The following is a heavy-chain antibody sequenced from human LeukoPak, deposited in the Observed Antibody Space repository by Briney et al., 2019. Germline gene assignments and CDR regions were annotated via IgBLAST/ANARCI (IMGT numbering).Heavy chain of an antibody. Sequence: GRSLRLSCAVSGFTFSSYGMHWVRQAPGKGLEWVAVISYDGSNKYYEDSVKGRFTISRDNSKNTLYLQMNSLRAEDTAVYYCAKDFTIFGEPYGMDVWGQGTTVTVSS. CDR1: GFTFSSYG. CDR3: AKDFTIFGEPYGMDV. CDR2: ISYDGSNK. J-gene: IGHJ6*02. V-gene: IGHV3-30*18. D-gene: IGHD3-3*01.